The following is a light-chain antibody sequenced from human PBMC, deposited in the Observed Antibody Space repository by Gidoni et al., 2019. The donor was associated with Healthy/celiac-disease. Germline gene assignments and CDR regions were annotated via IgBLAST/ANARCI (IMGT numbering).Light chain of an antibody. J-gene: IGKJ4*01. V-gene: IGKV3D-20*01. CDR3: QQYGSSPNT. CDR1: QSVSSSD. Sequence: EIVLTQSPATLSLSPGERATLSCGASQSVSSSDLAWYQQKPGLAPRLLIYDASSRATGIPDRFSGSGSGTDFTLTISRLEPEDFAVYYCQQYGSSPNTFGGGTKVEIK. CDR2: DAS.